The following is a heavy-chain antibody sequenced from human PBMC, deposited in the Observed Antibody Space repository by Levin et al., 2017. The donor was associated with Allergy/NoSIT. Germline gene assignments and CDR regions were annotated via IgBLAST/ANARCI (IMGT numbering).Heavy chain of an antibody. D-gene: IGHD2-2*03. J-gene: IGHJ4*02. V-gene: IGHV4-31*03. CDR3: AREDGSTFDF. CDR1: GGSISGGGYH. Sequence: LRLSCTVPGGSISGGGYHWTWIRQHPEKGLEWIGYIYYSGSTFYNPSLKSRLMISVDTSKNQFSLNVSSVTAADTAVYYCAREDGSTFDFWGQGALVTVAS. CDR2: IYYSGST.